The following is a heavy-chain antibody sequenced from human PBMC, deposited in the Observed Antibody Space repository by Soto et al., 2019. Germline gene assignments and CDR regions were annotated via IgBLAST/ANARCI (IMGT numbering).Heavy chain of an antibody. J-gene: IGHJ4*02. CDR3: AREPGGYCSGGSCYGY. CDR2: IKQDGSEK. Sequence: GGSLRLSCAASGFTFSSYWMSWVRQAPGKGLEWVANIKQDGSEKYYVDSVKGRFTISRDNAKNSLYLQMNSLRAEDTAVYYCAREPGGYCSGGSCYGYWGQGTLVTVSS. V-gene: IGHV3-7*01. CDR1: GFTFSSYW. D-gene: IGHD2-15*01.